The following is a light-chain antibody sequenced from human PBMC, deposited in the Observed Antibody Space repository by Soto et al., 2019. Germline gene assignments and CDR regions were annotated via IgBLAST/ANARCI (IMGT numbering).Light chain of an antibody. CDR3: QAWDINTMV. CDR2: QDI. CDR1: KLGDKY. Sequence: SYELTQPPSVSVSPGQTASITCSGDKLGDKYASWYQQKQGQSPVLVIYQDIRRPSGIPERFSGSSSGNTATLTICGTQAMDEADYYCQAWDINTMVFGGGTKLTVL. J-gene: IGLJ2*01. V-gene: IGLV3-1*01.